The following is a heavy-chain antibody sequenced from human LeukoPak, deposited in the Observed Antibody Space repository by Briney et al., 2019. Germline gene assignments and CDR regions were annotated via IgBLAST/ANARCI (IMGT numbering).Heavy chain of an antibody. Sequence: GGSLRLSCAASGFTFSSYWMSWVRQAPGKGLEWVANIKQDGSETYYVDSVKGRFTISRDNAKSSLYLQMNSLRAEDTAVYYCARGPRGCDSSGGPWGQGILVTVSS. CDR2: IKQDGSET. CDR3: ARGPRGCDSSGGP. CDR1: GFTFSSYW. D-gene: IGHD3-22*01. J-gene: IGHJ5*02. V-gene: IGHV3-7*01.